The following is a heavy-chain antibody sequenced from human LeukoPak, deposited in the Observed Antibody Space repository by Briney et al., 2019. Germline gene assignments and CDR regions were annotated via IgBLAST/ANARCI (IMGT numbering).Heavy chain of an antibody. CDR2: ISGSGGST. J-gene: IGHJ4*02. CDR1: GFTFSSYA. Sequence: GGSLRLSCAASGFTFSSYAMSWVRQAPGKGLEWVSAISGSGGSTYYADSVKGRFTISRDNSKNTLYLQMNSLRAVDTAVYYCAKGPRIAVAGTLFDYWGQGTLVTVSS. CDR3: AKGPRIAVAGTLFDY. D-gene: IGHD6-19*01. V-gene: IGHV3-23*01.